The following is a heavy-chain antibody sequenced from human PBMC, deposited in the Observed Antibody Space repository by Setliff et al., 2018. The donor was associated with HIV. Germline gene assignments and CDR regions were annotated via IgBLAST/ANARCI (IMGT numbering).Heavy chain of an antibody. J-gene: IGHJ6*03. CDR1: GGSISSYY. V-gene: IGHV4-59*12. Sequence: PSETLSLTCTVSGGSISSYYWSWIRQPPGKGLEWIGYIYYSGSTNSNPSLKRRVTISVDTSKNQFSLKLSSVTAADTAVYYCARVPTNPDFYYYYMDVWGKGTTVTVSS. CDR3: ARVPTNPDFYYYYMDV. CDR2: IYYSGST.